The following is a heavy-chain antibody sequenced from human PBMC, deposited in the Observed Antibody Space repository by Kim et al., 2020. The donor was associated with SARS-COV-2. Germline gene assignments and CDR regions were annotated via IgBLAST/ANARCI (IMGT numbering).Heavy chain of an antibody. CDR1: GFTFSTYA. V-gene: IGHV3-48*01. D-gene: IGHD2-15*01. Sequence: GGSLRLSCAASGFTFSTYAMNWVRQAPGKGLEWVSYITSSSSTIFYADSVKGRFTISRDNAKNSLYLQMNSLRAEDTAIYYCARDLGYCSGGSCFPLDYWGQGTLVTVSS. J-gene: IGHJ4*02. CDR3: ARDLGYCSGGSCFPLDY. CDR2: ITSSSSTI.